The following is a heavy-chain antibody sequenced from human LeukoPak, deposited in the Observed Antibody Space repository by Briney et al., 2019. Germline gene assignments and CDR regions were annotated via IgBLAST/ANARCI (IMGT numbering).Heavy chain of an antibody. Sequence: SETLSLTCTVSGGSISSYYWSWIRQPPGKGLEWIGYIYYSGSTNYNPSLKSRVTISVDTSKNQFSLKLSSVTAADTAVYYCAREERFLESVWFDPWGQGTLVTVSS. V-gene: IGHV4-59*01. CDR1: GGSISSYY. J-gene: IGHJ5*02. CDR2: IYYSGST. CDR3: AREERFLESVWFDP. D-gene: IGHD3-3*01.